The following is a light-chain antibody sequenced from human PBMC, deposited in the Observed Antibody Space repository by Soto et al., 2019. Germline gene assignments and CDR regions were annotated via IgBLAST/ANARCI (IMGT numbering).Light chain of an antibody. J-gene: IGKJ4*01. CDR3: QQYKKWPPLT. V-gene: IGKV3-15*01. CDR2: GAF. Sequence: EIVMTQSPATLSVSPGGTATLSCRASQSVAFHLAWYQQKPGQGPRLLIYGAFTRATGIPARFSGSGSGTEFTLTISSLQSEDFAVYYCQQYKKWPPLTFGGGTKVEIK. CDR1: QSVAFH.